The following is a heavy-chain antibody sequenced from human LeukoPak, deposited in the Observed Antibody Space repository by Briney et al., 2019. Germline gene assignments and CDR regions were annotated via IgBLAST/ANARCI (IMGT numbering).Heavy chain of an antibody. CDR3: ARGVRTYYYGSGSSGY. J-gene: IGHJ4*02. CDR2: MNPNSGNT. Sequence: ASVKVSCKASGYTFTSYDINWVRQATGQGLEWMGWMNPNSGNTGYAQKFRGRVTMTRNTSISTAYMELSSLRSEDTAVYYCARGVRTYYYGSGSSGYWGQGTLVTVSS. CDR1: GYTFTSYD. D-gene: IGHD3-10*01. V-gene: IGHV1-8*01.